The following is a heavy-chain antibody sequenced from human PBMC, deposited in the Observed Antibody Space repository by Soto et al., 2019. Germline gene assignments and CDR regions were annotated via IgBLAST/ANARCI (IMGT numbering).Heavy chain of an antibody. J-gene: IGHJ6*02. CDR1: GYSFTSYG. Sequence: RASVKVSCKTSGYSFTSYGVSWVRQAPGQGLEWMGWISAYNANTNYAQKLQGRVTMTTDTSTSTAYMELRNLRSDDTAVYYCARDGYCYNSVCSYYYGMDVWGQGTTVTVSS. V-gene: IGHV1-18*01. D-gene: IGHD2-8*01. CDR3: ARDGYCYNSVCSYYYGMDV. CDR2: ISAYNANT.